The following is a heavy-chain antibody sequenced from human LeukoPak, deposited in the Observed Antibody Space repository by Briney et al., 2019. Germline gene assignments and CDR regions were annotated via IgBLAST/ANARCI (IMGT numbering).Heavy chain of an antibody. CDR1: GGSISSGSYY. Sequence: SETLSLTCTVSGGSISSGSYYWSWIRQPAGKGLEWIGRIYTSGSTNYNPSLKSRVTISVDTSKNQFSLKLSSVTAADTAVYYCARDRTSGWYPYYFDYWGQGTLVTVSS. V-gene: IGHV4-61*02. D-gene: IGHD6-19*01. CDR2: IYTSGST. J-gene: IGHJ4*02. CDR3: ARDRTSGWYPYYFDY.